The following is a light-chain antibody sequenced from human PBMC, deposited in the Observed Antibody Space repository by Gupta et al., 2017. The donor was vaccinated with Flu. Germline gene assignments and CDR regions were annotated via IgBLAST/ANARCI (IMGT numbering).Light chain of an antibody. V-gene: IGLV2-14*01. J-gene: IGLJ2*01. CDR1: GSDIGAYNY. CDR3: SSYTNTNTLVV. CDR2: EVN. Sequence: QSALPQPAPVSGSPGQSFTISSPGPGSDIGAYNYVSWYQQHPGKAPQLKIFEVNNRPSGVSNRFSGSKSGNTASLTISGLRAGDEADYYCSSYTNTNTLVVFGGGTKLTVL.